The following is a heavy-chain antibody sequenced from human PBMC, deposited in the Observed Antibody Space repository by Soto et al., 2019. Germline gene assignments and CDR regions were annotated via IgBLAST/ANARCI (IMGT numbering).Heavy chain of an antibody. CDR1: GDSVSSNSAA. D-gene: IGHD1-26*01. J-gene: IGHJ3*02. Sequence: PSQTLSLTCAISGDSVSSNSAAWNWIRQSPSRGLEWLGRTYYRSKWYNDYAVSVKSRITINPDTSKNQFSLQLSSVTPEDTAVYYCARDPIGPQAALDAFDIWGQGTMVTVSS. CDR2: TYYRSKWYN. V-gene: IGHV6-1*01. CDR3: ARDPIGPQAALDAFDI.